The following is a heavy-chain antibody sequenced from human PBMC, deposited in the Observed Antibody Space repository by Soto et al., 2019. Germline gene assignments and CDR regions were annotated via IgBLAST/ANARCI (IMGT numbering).Heavy chain of an antibody. J-gene: IGHJ6*02. CDR1: GYTFTSYA. V-gene: IGHV1-3*01. Sequence: ASVKVSCKASGYTFTSYAMHWVRQAPGQRLEWMGWINAGNGNTKYSQKLQGRFTISRDNAKNSLYLQMNSLRAEDTAVYYCARYDSSGYYWPYYYYGMDVWGQGTTVTVSS. D-gene: IGHD3-22*01. CDR3: ARYDSSGYYWPYYYYGMDV. CDR2: INAGNGNT.